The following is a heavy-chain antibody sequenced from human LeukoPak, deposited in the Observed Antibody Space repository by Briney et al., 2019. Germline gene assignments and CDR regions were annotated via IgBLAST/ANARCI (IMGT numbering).Heavy chain of an antibody. D-gene: IGHD3-10*01. V-gene: IGHV4-4*07. Sequence: TPSETLSLTCTVSGDSISNYYWSWIRQPAGKGLEWIGRIYTSGSTNYNPSLKSRVTMSVDTSKNQFSLKLSSVTAADTAVYYCARVSLVRGAPDYYFDYWGQGTLVTVSS. CDR2: IYTSGST. CDR1: GDSISNYY. J-gene: IGHJ4*02. CDR3: ARVSLVRGAPDYYFDY.